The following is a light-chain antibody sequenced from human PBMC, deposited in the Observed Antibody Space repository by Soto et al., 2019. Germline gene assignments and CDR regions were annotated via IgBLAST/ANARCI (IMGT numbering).Light chain of an antibody. CDR3: LQDYNYPWT. CDR2: AAS. CDR1: QSINKW. V-gene: IGKV1-6*01. Sequence: IQMTQSPSTLSASVGDTVTITCRASQSINKWLAWYQQKPGKAPKLLIYAASSLQSGVPSRFSGSGSGTDFTLTISSMQNEDFATYYCLQDYNYPWTFGQGTKVDIK. J-gene: IGKJ1*01.